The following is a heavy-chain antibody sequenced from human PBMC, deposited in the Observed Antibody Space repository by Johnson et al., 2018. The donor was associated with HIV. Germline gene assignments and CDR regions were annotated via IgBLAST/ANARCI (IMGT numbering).Heavy chain of an antibody. CDR2: IRNDGSVT. CDR1: GFDFSSSW. V-gene: IGHV3-74*02. Sequence: EVQLVESGGGLVKPGGSLRLSCAASGFDFSSSWMHWVRQAPGKGLVWVSRIRNDGSVTTYADSVKGRFFISSDNSKNALYLQMNSLQAEDTAVYYCTRGLDYYDSTGFRSASFDIWGQGTMVIVSP. CDR3: TRGLDYYDSTGFRSASFDI. J-gene: IGHJ3*02. D-gene: IGHD3-22*01.